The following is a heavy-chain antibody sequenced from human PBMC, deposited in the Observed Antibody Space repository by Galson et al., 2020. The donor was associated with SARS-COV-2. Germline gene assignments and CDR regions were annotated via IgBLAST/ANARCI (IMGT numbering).Heavy chain of an antibody. Sequence: SVKVSCKASGFTFTSSAVQWVRQARGQRLEWIGWIVVGSGNTNYAQKFQERVTITRDMSTSTAYMELSSLRSEDTAVYYCAAEEYSSSWSTAYWGQGTLVTVSS. D-gene: IGHD6-13*01. V-gene: IGHV1-58*01. J-gene: IGHJ4*02. CDR2: IVVGSGNT. CDR3: AAEEYSSSWSTAY. CDR1: GFTFTSSA.